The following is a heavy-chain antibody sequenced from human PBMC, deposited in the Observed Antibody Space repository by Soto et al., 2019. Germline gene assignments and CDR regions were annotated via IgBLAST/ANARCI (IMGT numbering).Heavy chain of an antibody. V-gene: IGHV4-31*03. Sequence: SETLSLTCTVSGGSISSGGYYWSWIRQHPGKGLEWIGYIYYSGSTYYNPSLKSRVTISVDTSKNQFSLKLSSVTAADTAVYYCARDIPDYYDSSGYNNWFDPWGQGTLVTVSS. CDR1: GGSISSGGYY. CDR2: IYYSGST. D-gene: IGHD3-22*01. CDR3: ARDIPDYYDSSGYNNWFDP. J-gene: IGHJ5*02.